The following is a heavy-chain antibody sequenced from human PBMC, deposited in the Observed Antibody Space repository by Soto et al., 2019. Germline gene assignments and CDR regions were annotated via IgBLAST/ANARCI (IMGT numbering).Heavy chain of an antibody. Sequence: QVQLVQSGAEVKKPGASVKVSCKASGYTFTSYAMHWVRQAPGQRLEWIGWINAGNGNTKYSQKFQGRVIITRDTSASTAYMELSSLRSEDTAVYYCASSHIAAAPYGMDVWGQGTTVTVSS. CDR2: INAGNGNT. CDR1: GYTFTSYA. V-gene: IGHV1-3*01. CDR3: ASSHIAAAPYGMDV. D-gene: IGHD6-13*01. J-gene: IGHJ6*02.